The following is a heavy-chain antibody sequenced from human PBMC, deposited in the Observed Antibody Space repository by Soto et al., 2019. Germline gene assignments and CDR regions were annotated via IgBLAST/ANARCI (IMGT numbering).Heavy chain of an antibody. CDR2: ISGSGGST. V-gene: IGHV3-23*01. CDR3: AKGKATLVRYYGMDV. Sequence: EVQLLESGGGLVQPGGSLRLSCAASGFTFSSYAMSWVRQAPGKGLEWVSAISGSGGSTYYADSGKGRFTISRDNSKNTLYLKMTSLRAEDTAVYYCAKGKATLVRYYGMDVWGQGTTVTVSS. D-gene: IGHD2-15*01. CDR1: GFTFSSYA. J-gene: IGHJ6*02.